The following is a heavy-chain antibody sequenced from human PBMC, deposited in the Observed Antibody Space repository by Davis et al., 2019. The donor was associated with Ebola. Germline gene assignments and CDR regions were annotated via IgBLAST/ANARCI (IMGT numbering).Heavy chain of an antibody. J-gene: IGHJ4*02. CDR1: GSSFSNYW. V-gene: IGHV5-51*01. D-gene: IGHD3-22*01. CDR2: IYPGDSDT. Sequence: GESLKISCKVSGSSFSNYWIGWVRQMPGKGLECMGLIYPGDSDTRYSPSFQGHVTISADESITTAYLQWSSLKASDTAMYYCARLPYYDTSGYYFDLDYWGQGTLVTVSS. CDR3: ARLPYYDTSGYYFDLDY.